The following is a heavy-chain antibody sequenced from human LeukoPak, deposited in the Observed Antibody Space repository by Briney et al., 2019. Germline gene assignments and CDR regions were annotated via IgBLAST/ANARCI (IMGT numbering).Heavy chain of an antibody. D-gene: IGHD3-22*01. J-gene: IGHJ4*02. CDR3: AKTANYYDSSGYEHYFDY. Sequence: GGSLRLSCAASGFTFSSYAMSWVRQAPGKGLEWVSAISGGGGSTYYADSVKGRFTISRDNSKNTLYLQMNSLRAEGTAVYYCAKTANYYDSSGYEHYFDYWGQGTLVTVSS. CDR1: GFTFSSYA. CDR2: ISGGGGST. V-gene: IGHV3-23*01.